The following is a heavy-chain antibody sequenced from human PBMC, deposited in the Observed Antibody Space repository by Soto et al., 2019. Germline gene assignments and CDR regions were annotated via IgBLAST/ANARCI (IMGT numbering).Heavy chain of an antibody. D-gene: IGHD3-22*01. CDR1: GGSITSHAYY. V-gene: IGHV4-39*07. CDR2: IFYSGST. Sequence: PSETLSLTCTVSGGSITSHAYYWGWIRQSPGKGLEWIGSIFYSGSTHFNPSLKSRVTISVDTSKNQFSLRLRSLTAADTAVYYCARCITLIGTTVDAFDIWGQGTMVTVSS. CDR3: ARCITLIGTTVDAFDI. J-gene: IGHJ3*02.